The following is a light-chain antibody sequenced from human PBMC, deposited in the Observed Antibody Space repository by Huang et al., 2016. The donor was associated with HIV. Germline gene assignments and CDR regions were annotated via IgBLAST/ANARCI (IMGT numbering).Light chain of an antibody. Sequence: DIQMTQSPSSLSASVGDRVTITCRASQSINTYVYWYQQKLGKAPRLLIYAASSLQSGVPSRVSGGGSGTDFTLTISSLQPEDFASYYCQQSYNTPYTFGQGTKLEIK. J-gene: IGKJ2*01. CDR1: QSINTY. CDR2: AAS. CDR3: QQSYNTPYT. V-gene: IGKV1-39*01.